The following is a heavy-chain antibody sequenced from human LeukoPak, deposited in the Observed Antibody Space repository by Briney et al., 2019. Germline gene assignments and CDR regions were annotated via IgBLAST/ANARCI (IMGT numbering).Heavy chain of an antibody. V-gene: IGHV4-4*07. Sequence: SETLSLTCTVSGGSISSYYWSWIRQPAGKGLEWIGRIYTSGSTNYNPSLKSRVTMSVDTSKNQFSLKLSSVTAADTAVYYCARGSGSGHLYDAFDIWGQGTMVTVSS. CDR2: IYTSGST. CDR3: ARGSGSGHLYDAFDI. D-gene: IGHD3-22*01. CDR1: GGSISSYY. J-gene: IGHJ3*02.